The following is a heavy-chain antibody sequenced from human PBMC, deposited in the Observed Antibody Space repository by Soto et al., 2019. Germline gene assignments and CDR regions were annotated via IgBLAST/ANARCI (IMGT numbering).Heavy chain of an antibody. V-gene: IGHV4-59*02. D-gene: IGHD2-8*01. CDR3: AREKRCVNAVCLDPFDF. CDR1: GGSVSSYY. Sequence: LSLTCTVSGGSVSSYYWSWIRQPPGKGLEWIGYIYSSGSTDYNPSLNSRVTLSVDTSKNQFSLKLSSVTAADTAVYYCAREKRCVNAVCLDPFDFWGQGIQVTVSS. CDR2: IYSSGST. J-gene: IGHJ4*02.